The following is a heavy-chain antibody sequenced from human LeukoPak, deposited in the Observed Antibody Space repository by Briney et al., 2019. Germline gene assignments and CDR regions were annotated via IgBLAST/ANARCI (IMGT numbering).Heavy chain of an antibody. V-gene: IGHV4-31*03. Sequence: SSETLSLTCTVSGGSISSGGYYWSWIRQHPGKGLVWIGYIYYSGSTYYNPSLKSRVTISVDTSKNQFSLKLSSVTAADTAVYYCASSPLKWPRRINWGQGTLVTVSS. CDR3: ASSPLKWPRRIN. J-gene: IGHJ4*02. CDR2: IYYSGST. D-gene: IGHD2-15*01. CDR1: GGSISSGGYY.